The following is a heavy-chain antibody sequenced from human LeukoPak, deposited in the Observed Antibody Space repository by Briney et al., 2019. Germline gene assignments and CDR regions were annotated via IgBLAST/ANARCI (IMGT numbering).Heavy chain of an antibody. CDR3: ARGGSSSWDPSQIVVVIKVYDY. J-gene: IGHJ4*02. Sequence: GASVKVSCKASGYTFTGYYMHWVRQAPGQGLEWMGWINPNSGGTNYAQKFQGRVTMTRDTSISTAYMELSRLRSDDTAVYYCARGGSSSWDPSQIVVVIKVYDYWGQGTLVTVSS. CDR2: INPNSGGT. CDR1: GYTFTGYY. V-gene: IGHV1-2*02. D-gene: IGHD3-22*01.